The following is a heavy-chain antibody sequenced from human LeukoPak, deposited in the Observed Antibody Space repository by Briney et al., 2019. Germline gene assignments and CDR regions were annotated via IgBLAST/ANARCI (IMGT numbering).Heavy chain of an antibody. CDR2: INSDGSST. CDR1: GFTFSSYW. CDR3: ARARLTIFGVVNNPRDWFDP. D-gene: IGHD3-3*01. J-gene: IGHJ5*02. V-gene: IGHV3-74*01. Sequence: AGGSLRLSCAASGFTFSSYWMHWVRQAPGKGLVWVSRINSDGSSTSYADSVKGRFTIFRDNAKNTLYLQMNSLRAEDTAVYYCARARLTIFGVVNNPRDWFDPWGQGTLVTVSS.